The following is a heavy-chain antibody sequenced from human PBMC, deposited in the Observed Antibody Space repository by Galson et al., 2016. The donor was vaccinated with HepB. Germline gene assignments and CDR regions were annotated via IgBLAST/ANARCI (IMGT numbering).Heavy chain of an antibody. D-gene: IGHD5-12*01. CDR1: GLTFTKAW. Sequence: SLRLSCAASGLTFTKAWMNWVRQAPGKGLEWVGRIKPKSDRGTADYAAPVKGRFTISRDDSKNVLYLQMNSLKSEDTAVYYCSTLTYDSPSFDHWGQGTLVAVSS. V-gene: IGHV3-15*01. CDR2: IKPKSDRGTA. J-gene: IGHJ5*02. CDR3: STLTYDSPSFDH.